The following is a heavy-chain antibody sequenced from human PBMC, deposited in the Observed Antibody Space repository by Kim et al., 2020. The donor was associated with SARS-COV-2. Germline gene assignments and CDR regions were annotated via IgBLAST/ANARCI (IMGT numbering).Heavy chain of an antibody. D-gene: IGHD1-26*01. CDR3: ARVGYSGSYFRDY. V-gene: IGHV1-46*01. J-gene: IGHJ4*02. Sequence: YAQKFQGRVTMTRDTSTSTVYMELSSLRSEDTAVYYCARVGYSGSYFRDYWGQGTLVTVSS.